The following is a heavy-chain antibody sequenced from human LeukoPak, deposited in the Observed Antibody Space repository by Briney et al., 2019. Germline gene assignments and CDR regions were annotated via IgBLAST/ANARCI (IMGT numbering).Heavy chain of an antibody. CDR2: ISDVEKIP. D-gene: IGHD3-10*01. CDR1: GFTFTNYA. J-gene: IGHJ4*02. CDR3: ARHDSYIPY. V-gene: IGHV3-23*01. Sequence: QTGGSLRLSCAASGFTFTNYAMSWVRQAPGKGLEWVPGISDVEKIPYYSDSVKGRFTISRDNSKKTVYLQMNNLRAEDTAVYFCARHDSYIPYWGQGIPVTVSS.